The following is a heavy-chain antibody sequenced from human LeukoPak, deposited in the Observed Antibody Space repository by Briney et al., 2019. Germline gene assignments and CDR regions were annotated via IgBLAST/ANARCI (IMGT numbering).Heavy chain of an antibody. Sequence: GGSLRLSCAASGFTFSSYRMHWVRHAPGKGLVWVSRINSDGGSTSYADSVKGRFTISRDNAKNPLYLQMNSLRAEDTAVYYCAPGGYCSGGSCYKEYFQHWGQGTLVTVSS. CDR3: APGGYCSGGSCYKEYFQH. CDR1: GFTFSSYR. V-gene: IGHV3-74*01. D-gene: IGHD2-15*01. CDR2: INSDGGST. J-gene: IGHJ1*01.